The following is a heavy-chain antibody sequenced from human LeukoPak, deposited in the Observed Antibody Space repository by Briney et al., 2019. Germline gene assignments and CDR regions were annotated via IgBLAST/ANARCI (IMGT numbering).Heavy chain of an antibody. J-gene: IGHJ6*02. V-gene: IGHV1-58*01. CDR2: IVVGSGNT. CDR3: AAWKPAAPIYYYYYGLHV. D-gene: IGHD2-2*01. CDR1: GFTFTSSA. Sequence: SVRVSCKASGFTFTSSAVQWVRQARGQRLEWIGWIVVGSGNTNYAQKFQERVTITRDMSTSTAYMELSSLRSEDTAVYYCAAWKPAAPIYYYYYGLHVWGQGTTVTVSS.